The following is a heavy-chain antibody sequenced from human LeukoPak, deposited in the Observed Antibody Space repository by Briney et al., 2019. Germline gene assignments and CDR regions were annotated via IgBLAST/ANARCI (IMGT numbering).Heavy chain of an antibody. V-gene: IGHV3-66*01. D-gene: IGHD6-19*01. J-gene: IGHJ4*02. CDR3: ARDISSGWLTFDY. CDR2: IYSGGST. CDR1: GFTVSSNY. Sequence: GGSLRLSCADSGFTVSSNYMRWVRQAPGKGLEWVSVIYSGGSTYYADSVKGRFTISRDNSKNMLYLQMNSLRAEDTAVYYCARDISSGWLTFDYWGQGTLVTVSS.